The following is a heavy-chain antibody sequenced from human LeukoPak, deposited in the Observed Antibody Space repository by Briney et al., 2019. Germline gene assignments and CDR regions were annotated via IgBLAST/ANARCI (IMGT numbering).Heavy chain of an antibody. V-gene: IGHV3-53*01. CDR1: GFIVSNNY. D-gene: IGHD1-26*01. CDR3: ARDRRGSYYFDY. Sequence: PGGFLRLSCVASGFIVSNNYMSWVRQAPGKGLEWVSVLYNAGSTYYADSVKGRFTISRDNSKNTLYLQMNSLRAEDTAVYYCARDRRGSYYFDYWGQGTLVTVSS. J-gene: IGHJ4*02. CDR2: LYNAGST.